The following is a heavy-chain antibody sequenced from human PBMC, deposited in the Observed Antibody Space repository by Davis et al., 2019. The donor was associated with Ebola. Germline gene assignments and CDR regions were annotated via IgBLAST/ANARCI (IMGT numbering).Heavy chain of an antibody. CDR2: ISYDGSNK. Sequence: GGSLRLSCAASGFTFSSYAMHWVRQAPGKGLEWVAVISYDGSNKYYADSVKGRFTISRDNSKNTLYLQMNSLRAEDTAVYYCARGLGYYYDSSGYYSTSGAFDIWGQGTMVTVSS. CDR3: ARGLGYYYDSSGYYSTSGAFDI. J-gene: IGHJ3*02. D-gene: IGHD3-22*01. V-gene: IGHV3-30-3*01. CDR1: GFTFSSYA.